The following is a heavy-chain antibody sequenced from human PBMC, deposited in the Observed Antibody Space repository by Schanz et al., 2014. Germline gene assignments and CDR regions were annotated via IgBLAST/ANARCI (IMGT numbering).Heavy chain of an antibody. CDR2: IYSSGST. Sequence: EVQLVESGGGLVRPGGSLRLSCAASGLLFSYYYMSGVRQAPGKGLEWVSTIYSSGSTYYADSVRGRFTISRDNSKNTLYLQMNSLSAEDTAVYYCAKVAPAATYLDSWGLGTLVTVSS. V-gene: IGHV3-66*01. D-gene: IGHD2-2*01. CDR3: AKVAPAATYLDS. CDR1: GLLFSYYY. J-gene: IGHJ4*02.